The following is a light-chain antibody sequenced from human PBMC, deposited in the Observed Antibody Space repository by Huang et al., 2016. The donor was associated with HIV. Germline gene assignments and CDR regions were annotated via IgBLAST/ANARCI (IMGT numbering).Light chain of an antibody. CDR3: QQSYSTPWT. Sequence: DIQMTQSPSSLSASVGDRVTITCRASQSISSYLNWYQQKPGKAPKLLIYAASNLQSGVPSRSSGSGSGTDFTLTISSLQPENFATYYCQQSYSTPWTFGQGTKVEIK. J-gene: IGKJ1*01. CDR1: QSISSY. V-gene: IGKV1-39*01. CDR2: AAS.